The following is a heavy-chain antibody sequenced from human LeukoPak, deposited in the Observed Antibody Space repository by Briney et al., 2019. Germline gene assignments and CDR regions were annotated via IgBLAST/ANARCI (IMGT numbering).Heavy chain of an antibody. D-gene: IGHD5-18*01. Sequence: PGGSLRLSCAASGFTFDDYAMHWVRQAPGKGLEWVSGISWNSGSIGYADSVKGRFTISRDNAKNSLYLQMNSLRAEDTALYYCAKGEGDTAMVDCWGQGTLVTVSS. J-gene: IGHJ4*02. CDR2: ISWNSGSI. CDR3: AKGEGDTAMVDC. CDR1: GFTFDDYA. V-gene: IGHV3-9*01.